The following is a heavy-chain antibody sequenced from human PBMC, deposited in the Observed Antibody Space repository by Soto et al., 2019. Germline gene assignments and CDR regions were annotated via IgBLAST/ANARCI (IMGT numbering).Heavy chain of an antibody. Sequence: SVKVSCKASGGTFSSYAISWVRQAPGQGLEWMGGIIPIFGTANYAQKFQGRVTITADESTSTAYMELSSLRSEDTAVYYCAREEVRYCSSTSCSGYYYYYGMDVWGQGTTVTVSS. CDR2: IIPIFGTA. CDR3: AREEVRYCSSTSCSGYYYYYGMDV. D-gene: IGHD2-2*01. J-gene: IGHJ6*02. CDR1: GGTFSSYA. V-gene: IGHV1-69*13.